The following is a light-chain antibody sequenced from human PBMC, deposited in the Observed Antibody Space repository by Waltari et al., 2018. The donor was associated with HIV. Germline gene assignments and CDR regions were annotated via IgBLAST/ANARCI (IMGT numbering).Light chain of an antibody. Sequence: EIVLTQSPGTLSLSPGERATLSCRASQSLSSTYLAWYHQKPGQAPRLLLCGASRRATGIPDRFSGSGSGTDFTLTISRLEPEDFAVYYCQQYGSSPLITFGQGTRLEIK. CDR3: QQYGSSPLIT. CDR1: QSLSSTY. V-gene: IGKV3-20*01. CDR2: GAS. J-gene: IGKJ5*01.